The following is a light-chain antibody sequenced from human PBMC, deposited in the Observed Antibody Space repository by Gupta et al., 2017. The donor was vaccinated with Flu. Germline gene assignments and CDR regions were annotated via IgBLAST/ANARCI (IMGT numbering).Light chain of an antibody. CDR1: QSISSY. V-gene: IGKV1-39*01. CDR3: HQNHSNPSIT. J-gene: IGKJ5*01. CDR2: AAS. Sequence: DIQMTQSPSSLSASVGDRVTITCRARQSISSYLNWYQQKPGKAPKLLIYAASSWQRGVSSRFGGSGFGKNFPLTISRRQQEDFASYYSHQNHSNPSITFGQGTLLDIK.